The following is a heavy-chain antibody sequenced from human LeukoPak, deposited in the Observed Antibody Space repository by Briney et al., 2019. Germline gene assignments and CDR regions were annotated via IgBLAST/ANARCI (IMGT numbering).Heavy chain of an antibody. Sequence: GGSLRLSRTASGFTFKNYRMTWVRQAPGKGLEWVASMKDDGNEIQYVDSVKGRFTISRDNAKNSLYLQMNNLRAEDTAVYYCAKNRATNDYWVQGTLVTVSS. CDR2: MKDDGNEI. CDR1: GFTFKNYR. J-gene: IGHJ4*02. V-gene: IGHV3-7*01. D-gene: IGHD1-26*01. CDR3: AKNRATNDY.